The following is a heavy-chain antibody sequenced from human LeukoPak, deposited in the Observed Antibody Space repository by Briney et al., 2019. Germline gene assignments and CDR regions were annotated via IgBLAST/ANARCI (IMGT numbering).Heavy chain of an antibody. J-gene: IGHJ6*02. D-gene: IGHD2-2*01. CDR2: ISAYNGNI. CDR3: ARGARDCSSTSCYFYYYYYGMDV. Sequence: ASVKVSCKASGYTFASYGISWVRQAPGQGLEWMGWISAYNGNINYAQKLQGRVTMTTDTSTSTAYMELRSLRSDDTAVYYCARGARDCSSTSCYFYYYYYGMDVWGQGTTVTVSS. CDR1: GYTFASYG. V-gene: IGHV1-18*01.